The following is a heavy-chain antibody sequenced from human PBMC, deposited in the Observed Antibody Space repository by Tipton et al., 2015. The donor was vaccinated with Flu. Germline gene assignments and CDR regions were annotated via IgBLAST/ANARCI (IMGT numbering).Heavy chain of an antibody. Sequence: TLSLTCTVSGGSISSGDYYWSWIRQPPGKGLEWIGYIYYSGSTYYNPSLKSRVIISLDTSKNQFSLNLSSVTAADTAVYFCARVGWGDLDVFDIWGQGTMVTVSS. D-gene: IGHD1-26*01. CDR3: ARVGWGDLDVFDI. CDR1: GGSISSGDYY. V-gene: IGHV4-30-4*01. CDR2: IYYSGST. J-gene: IGHJ3*02.